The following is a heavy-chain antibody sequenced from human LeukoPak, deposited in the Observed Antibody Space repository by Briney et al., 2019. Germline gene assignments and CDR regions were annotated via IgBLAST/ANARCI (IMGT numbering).Heavy chain of an antibody. Sequence: ASVKVSCKASGYTFTSYDMHWVRQAPGQGLEWMGIINPSGGSTSYAQKFQGRVTMTRNTSISTVYMELSSLRSEDTAVYYCASRSCSSVDYWGGGTLLTVSS. V-gene: IGHV1-46*01. J-gene: IGHJ4*02. CDR3: ASRSCSSVDY. CDR2: INPSGGST. CDR1: GYTFTSYD. D-gene: IGHD6-6*01.